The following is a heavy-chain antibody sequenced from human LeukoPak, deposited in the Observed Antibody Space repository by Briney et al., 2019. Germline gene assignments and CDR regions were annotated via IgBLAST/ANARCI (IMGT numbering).Heavy chain of an antibody. J-gene: IGHJ4*02. CDR1: GGPFSGYY. Sequence: PSETLSLTCAVYGGPFSGYYWSWIRQPPGKGLEWIGEINHSGSTNYNPSLKSRVTISVDTSKNQFSLKLSSVTAADTAVYYCARSKLVVAWDYWGQGTLVTVSS. CDR2: INHSGST. V-gene: IGHV4-34*01. D-gene: IGHD2-8*02. CDR3: ARSKLVVAWDY.